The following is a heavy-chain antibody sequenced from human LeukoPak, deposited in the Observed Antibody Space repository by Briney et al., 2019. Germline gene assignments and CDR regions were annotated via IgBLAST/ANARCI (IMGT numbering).Heavy chain of an antibody. D-gene: IGHD3-9*01. CDR3: AREGERLRYFDWFHSTYYFDY. CDR1: GFTFSSYG. Sequence: GGSLRLSCAASGFTFSSYGMHWVRQAPGKGLEWVAVIWYDGSNRYYADSVKGRFTISRDNSKNTLYLQMNSLRAEDTAVYYCAREGERLRYFDWFHSTYYFDYWGQGTLVTVSS. CDR2: IWYDGSNR. J-gene: IGHJ4*02. V-gene: IGHV3-33*01.